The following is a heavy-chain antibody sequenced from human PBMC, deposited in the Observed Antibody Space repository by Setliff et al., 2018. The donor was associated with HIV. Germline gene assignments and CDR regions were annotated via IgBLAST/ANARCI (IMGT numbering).Heavy chain of an antibody. CDR3: ARDLRLLH. CDR1: RFTFNDYY. CDR2: ISGTSSFT. Sequence: GGSLRLSCVASRFTFNDYYMSWIRQAPGKGLEWVSYISGTSSFTNYADSVKGRFTISRDNGKNSLYLEMNSLRAEDTAVYYCARDLRLLHWGKGTTVTVSS. J-gene: IGHJ6*04. D-gene: IGHD2-21*02. V-gene: IGHV3-11*05.